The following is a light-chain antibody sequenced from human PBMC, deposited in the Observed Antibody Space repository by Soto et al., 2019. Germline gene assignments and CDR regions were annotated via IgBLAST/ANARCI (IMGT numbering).Light chain of an antibody. Sequence: QSVLTQPPSVSGAPGQRVTISCTGSSSNIGAGYDVHWYQQLPGTAPKLLIYGNSNRPSGVPDRFSGSKSGNSASLAITGLQAEDEADYYCQSYDSSLSGVVFGGGTKLIVL. J-gene: IGLJ2*01. CDR1: SSNIGAGYD. CDR3: QSYDSSLSGVV. CDR2: GNS. V-gene: IGLV1-40*01.